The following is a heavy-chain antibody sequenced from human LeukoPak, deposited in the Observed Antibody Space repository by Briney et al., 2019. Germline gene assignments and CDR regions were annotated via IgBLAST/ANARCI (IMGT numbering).Heavy chain of an antibody. Sequence: SETLSLMCSVYGGSFSDYFWAWIRQPPGKGLEWIGEIDDGGNTSYNPSLMSRVLVAMEKSKKQSSMVMRSVTVADTAVYYCARFSKITWGDWGDAFDVWGQGATVIVSS. CDR1: GGSFSDYF. V-gene: IGHV4-34*01. J-gene: IGHJ3*01. CDR2: IDDGGNT. CDR3: ARFSKITWGDWGDAFDV. D-gene: IGHD2-21*02.